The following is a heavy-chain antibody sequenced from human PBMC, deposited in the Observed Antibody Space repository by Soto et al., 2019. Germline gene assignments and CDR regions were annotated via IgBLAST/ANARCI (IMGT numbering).Heavy chain of an antibody. CDR2: ISAYNGNT. Sequence: SVKVSCKASGYTFTSYGISWVRQAPGQGLEWMGWISAYNGNTNYAQKLQGRVTMTTDTSTSTAYMELRSLRSDDTAVYYCARDTRGYSYDMMGWYYFDYWGQGTPVTVSS. D-gene: IGHD5-18*01. CDR3: ARDTRGYSYDMMGWYYFDY. V-gene: IGHV1-18*01. CDR1: GYTFTSYG. J-gene: IGHJ4*02.